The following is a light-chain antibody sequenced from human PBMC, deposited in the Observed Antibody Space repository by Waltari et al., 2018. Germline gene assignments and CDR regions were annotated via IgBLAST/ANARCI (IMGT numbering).Light chain of an antibody. V-gene: IGKV3-20*01. CDR2: GAS. J-gene: IGKJ3*01. Sequence: EIVLTQSPGTLSLSPGERATLSCRASQSVCSSYLAWYQQKPGQTPRLLIYGASTRATGIPDRFSGSGSGTDFTLTITRLEPEDFAVYYCQQYGSFFGPGTRVDIK. CDR3: QQYGSF. CDR1: QSVCSSY.